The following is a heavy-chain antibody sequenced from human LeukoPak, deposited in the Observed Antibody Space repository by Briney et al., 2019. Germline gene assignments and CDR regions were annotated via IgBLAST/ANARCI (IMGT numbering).Heavy chain of an antibody. CDR2: ISSSSSYI. D-gene: IGHD6-19*01. V-gene: IGHV3-21*05. CDR1: GFTFSSYS. J-gene: IGHJ4*02. CDR3: ARDRGGAGTVYFDY. Sequence: GGSLRLSCAASGFTFSSYSMNWVRQAPGKGLKWVSYISSSSSYIYYADSVKGRFTISRDNAKNSLYLQMNSLRAEDTAVYYCARDRGGAGTVYFDYWGQGTLVTVSS.